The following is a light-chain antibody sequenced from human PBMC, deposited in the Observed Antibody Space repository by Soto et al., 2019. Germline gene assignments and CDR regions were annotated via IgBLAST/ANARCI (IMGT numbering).Light chain of an antibody. CDR2: EVN. Sequence: QSALAQPSSVSGSPRQSITISCTGTSTDVGGYNYVSWYQHHPGKGPKLIIYEVNNRPSGVSDRFSGSKSGNKASLTIPNPEPEDESDDYCGSYTSNDTPLGFGTGTKVTVL. CDR1: STDVGGYNY. V-gene: IGLV2-14*01. CDR3: GSYTSNDTPLG. J-gene: IGLJ1*01.